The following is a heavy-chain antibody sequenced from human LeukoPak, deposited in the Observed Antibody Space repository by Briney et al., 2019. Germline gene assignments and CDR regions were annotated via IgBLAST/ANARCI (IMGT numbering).Heavy chain of an antibody. V-gene: IGHV1-2*02. D-gene: IGHD2-8*01. Sequence: ASVKVSCKASGYTFTVYYMHWVRQAPGQGVEWMGWINPNSGGTNYAQKFQGRVTMTRDTSISTAYMELSRLRSDDTAVYYCARAPVGYCTNGVCYRGYYYYYMDVWGKGTTVTVSS. J-gene: IGHJ6*03. CDR3: ARAPVGYCTNGVCYRGYYYYYMDV. CDR2: INPNSGGT. CDR1: GYTFTVYY.